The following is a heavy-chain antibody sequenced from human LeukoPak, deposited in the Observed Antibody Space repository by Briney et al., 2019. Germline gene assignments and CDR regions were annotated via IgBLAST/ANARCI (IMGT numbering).Heavy chain of an antibody. J-gene: IGHJ6*02. Sequence: GGSLRLSCVGSGFTFRSHAMSWVRQAPEKGLEFVSGIYENGGTTYYADSVKGRFTISRDNSKNTLYLQMNTLRPEDTAIYYCAHPRGPLWSGYKYERYYFNAMDVRGQGTTVTVSS. CDR3: AHPRGPLWSGYKYERYYFNAMDV. V-gene: IGHV3-23*01. CDR2: IYENGGTT. D-gene: IGHD3-3*01. CDR1: GFTFRSHA.